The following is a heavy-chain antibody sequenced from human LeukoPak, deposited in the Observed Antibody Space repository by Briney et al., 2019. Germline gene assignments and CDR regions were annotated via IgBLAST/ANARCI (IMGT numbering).Heavy chain of an antibody. V-gene: IGHV3-74*01. D-gene: IGHD6-19*01. J-gene: IGHJ4*02. Sequence: GESLRLSCAASGFTFSSSLIHWVRQGPGKGPVWVSLINTDGSSTNYADSVKGRFTISRDNAKNTLFLHMDSLRAEDPAVYYCAFGTGWFFNYWGQGTLVSVSS. CDR2: INTDGSST. CDR3: AFGTGWFFNY. CDR1: GFTFSSSL.